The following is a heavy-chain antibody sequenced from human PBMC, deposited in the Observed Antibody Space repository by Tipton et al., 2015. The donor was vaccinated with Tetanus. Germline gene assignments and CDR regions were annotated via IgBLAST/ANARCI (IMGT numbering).Heavy chain of an antibody. Sequence: SLRLSCSVSGFLFSSYTMNWVRQAPGRGLEWVSSISSTTSYIYYSDPVKGRFTISRDNAKNSLYLQMNSLTADDTAVYFCASGSSLDYWGQGTLVTVSS. V-gene: IGHV3-21*01. J-gene: IGHJ4*02. CDR3: ASGSSLDY. D-gene: IGHD6-6*01. CDR2: ISSTTSYI. CDR1: GFLFSSYT.